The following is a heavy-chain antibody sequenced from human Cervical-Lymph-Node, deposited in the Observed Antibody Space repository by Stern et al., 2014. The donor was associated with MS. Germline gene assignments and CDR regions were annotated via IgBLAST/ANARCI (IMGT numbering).Heavy chain of an antibody. V-gene: IGHV1-58*01. CDR3: AAKRDYYDSSGTDAFDI. D-gene: IGHD3-22*01. CDR1: GFTFSSSA. CDR2: IVVGSGNT. Sequence: QLVQYGPEVKKPGTSVKVSCKASGFTFSSSAVQWVRQARGQRLEWIGWIVVGSGNTNYAQEFQERVTITRDMSTSTAYMELSSLRSEDTAVYYCAAKRDYYDSSGTDAFDIWGQGTMVTVSS. J-gene: IGHJ3*02.